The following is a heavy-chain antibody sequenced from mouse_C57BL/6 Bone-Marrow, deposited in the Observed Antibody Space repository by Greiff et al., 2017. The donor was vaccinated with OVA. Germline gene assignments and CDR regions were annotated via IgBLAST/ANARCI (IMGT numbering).Heavy chain of an antibody. J-gene: IGHJ2*01. CDR1: GYTFTDYY. D-gene: IGHD2-3*01. Sequence: VQLQQSGPELVKPGASVKISCKASGYTFTDYYMNWVKQSHGKSLEWIGDINPNNGGTSYNQKFKGKATLTVDKSYSTAYMELRSLTSEDSAVYYYARWNYDGYYVDYWGQGTTLTVSS. CDR2: INPNNGGT. V-gene: IGHV1-26*01. CDR3: ARWNYDGYYVDY.